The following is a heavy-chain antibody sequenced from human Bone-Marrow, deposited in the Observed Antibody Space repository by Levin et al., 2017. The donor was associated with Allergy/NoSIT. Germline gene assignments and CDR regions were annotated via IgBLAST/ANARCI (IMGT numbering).Heavy chain of an antibody. V-gene: IGHV4-59*08. CDR1: GGSITSYI. D-gene: IGHD4-11*01. Sequence: SQTLSLTCTVSGGSITSYIWTWIRQPPGKGLDWIGYISGGGSTNYNPTLTSRVTLSLDASKNQFSLKLTSVTAADTAVYYCARHGETATTVNENWCDPWGRGILVTVSS. CDR3: ARHGETATTVNENWCDP. CDR2: ISGGGST. J-gene: IGHJ5*02.